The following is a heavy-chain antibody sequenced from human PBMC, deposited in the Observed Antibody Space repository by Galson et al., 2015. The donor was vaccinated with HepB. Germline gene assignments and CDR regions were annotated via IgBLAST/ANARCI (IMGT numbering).Heavy chain of an antibody. D-gene: IGHD3-22*01. V-gene: IGHV4-34*01. CDR1: GGSFSGYY. Sequence: SETLSLTCAVYGGSFSGYYWSWIRQPPGKGLEWIGEINHSGSTNYNPSLKSRVTISVDTSKNQFSLKLSSVTAADTAVYYCARGGLPVVTKSQLDYWGQGTLVTVSS. CDR3: ARGGLPVVTKSQLDY. CDR2: INHSGST. J-gene: IGHJ4*02.